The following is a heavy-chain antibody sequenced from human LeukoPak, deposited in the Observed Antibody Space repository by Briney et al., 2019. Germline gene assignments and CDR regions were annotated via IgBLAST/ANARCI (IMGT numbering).Heavy chain of an antibody. CDR1: GGSISSGGYS. J-gene: IGHJ4*02. CDR2: IYHSGST. V-gene: IGHV4-30-2*01. D-gene: IGHD6-13*01. CDR3: ARGRGSSSWMYFDY. Sequence: SQTLSLTCAVSGGSISSGGYSWSWIRQPPGKGLEWIGYIYHSGSTYYNPSLKSRVTISVDTSKNQFSLKLSSVTAADTAVYYCARGRGSSSWMYFDYWGQGTLVTVSS.